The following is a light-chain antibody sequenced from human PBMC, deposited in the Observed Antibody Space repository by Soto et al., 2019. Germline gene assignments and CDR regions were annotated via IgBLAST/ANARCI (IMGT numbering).Light chain of an antibody. Sequence: DVQMTQSPSSLSASVGDRVTITCRASQGISKYLAWYQQKPGKVPRLLIYVASTLQSGVPSRFSGGGSGTDFSLTISSLQPEDVATYYCQKYNSAPHTFGGGTKVEIQ. CDR3: QKYNSAPHT. CDR1: QGISKY. CDR2: VAS. J-gene: IGKJ4*01. V-gene: IGKV1-27*01.